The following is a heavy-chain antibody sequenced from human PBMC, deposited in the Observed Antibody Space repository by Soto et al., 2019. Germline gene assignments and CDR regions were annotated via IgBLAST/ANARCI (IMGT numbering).Heavy chain of an antibody. Sequence: EVQLVESGGGLVHPGGSLRLSCTASGLIFSNYWMTWVRQAPGKGLEWVANIKEDGSGVDYVDSVKGRSTVSSDNGKNSVYLPLNSLSVVVMAVSYCAMGGSDSSWAWRDWGQGALVTVSS. CDR1: GLIFSNYW. CDR2: IKEDGSGV. CDR3: AMGGSDSSWAWRD. V-gene: IGHV3-7*04. J-gene: IGHJ4*02. D-gene: IGHD6-13*01.